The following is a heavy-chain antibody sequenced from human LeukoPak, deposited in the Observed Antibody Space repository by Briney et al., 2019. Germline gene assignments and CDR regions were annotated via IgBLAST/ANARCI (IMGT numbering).Heavy chain of an antibody. J-gene: IGHJ6*03. CDR3: ARGLVVVPAATAYYYYYMDV. D-gene: IGHD2-2*01. V-gene: IGHV1-69*01. CDR1: GGTFSSYA. Sequence: GSSVKVSCKASGGTFSSYAISWVRQAPGQGLEWMGGIIPIFGTANYAQKFQGRVTITADESTSTAYMELSSLRSEDTAVYYCARGLVVVPAATAYYYYYMDVWGKGTTVTVSS. CDR2: IIPIFGTA.